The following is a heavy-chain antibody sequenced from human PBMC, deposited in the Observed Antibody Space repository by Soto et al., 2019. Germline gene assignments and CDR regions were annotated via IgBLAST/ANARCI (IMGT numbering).Heavy chain of an antibody. CDR1: GVSITTNGYS. CDR3: ATYTAFAKYYFDY. CDR2: IYPSGTI. D-gene: IGHD3-16*01. V-gene: IGHV4-30-2*01. Sequence: SETLSLTCAVSGVSITTNGYSWSWIRQPPGKGLEWIGYIYPSGTIFYNPSLNSRVTISADTSNNQFSLKLTSVTAADTAVYFCATYTAFAKYYFDYWGRGTLVTVS. J-gene: IGHJ4*02.